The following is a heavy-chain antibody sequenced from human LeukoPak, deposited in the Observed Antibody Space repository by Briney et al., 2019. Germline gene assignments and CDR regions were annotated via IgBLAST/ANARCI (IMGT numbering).Heavy chain of an antibody. V-gene: IGHV4-39*01. CDR3: ARLPHFGVVIYYFDY. Sequence: PSETLSLTCTVSGGSISSSSYYWGWIRQPPGKGLEWIGSIYYSGSTYYNPSLKSRVTISVDTSKNQFSLKLSSVTAADTAVYYCARLPHFGVVIYYFDYWGQGTLVTVSS. J-gene: IGHJ4*02. CDR2: IYYSGST. D-gene: IGHD3-3*01. CDR1: GGSISSSSYY.